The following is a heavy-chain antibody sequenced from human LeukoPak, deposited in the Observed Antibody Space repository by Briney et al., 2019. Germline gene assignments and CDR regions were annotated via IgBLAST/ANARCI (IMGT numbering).Heavy chain of an antibody. J-gene: IGHJ4*02. V-gene: IGHV4-59*01. Sequence: SETLSLTCTVSGGSISSYYWSWIRQPPGKGLEWIGYIYNSGINNYNPSLKSRVTISVDTSKNQLSLKLSSVTAADTAVYFCARIPNYYGSGSYVDYWGQGTLVTVSS. CDR2: IYNSGIN. D-gene: IGHD3-10*01. CDR1: GGSISSYY. CDR3: ARIPNYYGSGSYVDY.